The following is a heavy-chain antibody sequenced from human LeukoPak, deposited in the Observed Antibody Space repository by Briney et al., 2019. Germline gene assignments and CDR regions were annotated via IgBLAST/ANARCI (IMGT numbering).Heavy chain of an antibody. D-gene: IGHD3-22*01. Sequence: GGSLRLSCAASGFTFSSYCMHWARQAPGKGLVWGSRIKSDGSTNYADSVKGRFTISRDNAKNTGSLQMNSLRAEDTAVYYCARAPSETGGYYPEYFRHWGQGTLVTVSS. CDR1: GFTFSSYC. J-gene: IGHJ1*01. CDR3: ARAPSETGGYYPEYFRH. V-gene: IGHV3-74*01. CDR2: IKSDGST.